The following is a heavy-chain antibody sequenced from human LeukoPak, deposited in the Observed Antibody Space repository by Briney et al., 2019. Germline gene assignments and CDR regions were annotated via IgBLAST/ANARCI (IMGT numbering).Heavy chain of an antibody. CDR1: GFTFGGYS. CDR2: FGTRSTSI. J-gene: IGHJ4*02. CDR3: AREVSEGFDF. D-gene: IGHD3-22*01. V-gene: IGHV3-21*01. Sequence: GGSLRLSCTASGFTFGGYSMNWIRQAPGKGLEWVSSFGTRSTSIYHAGSVKGRFAISRDNVKNSLYLQMNSLRAEDTALYYCAREVSEGFDFWGQGTLVTVSS.